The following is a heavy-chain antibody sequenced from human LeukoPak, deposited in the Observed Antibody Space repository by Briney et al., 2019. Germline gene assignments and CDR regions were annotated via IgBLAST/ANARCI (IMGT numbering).Heavy chain of an antibody. D-gene: IGHD3-10*01. Sequence: SATLSLTCTVSGGSISSYYWSWIRQPPGKGLEWIGYIYYSGSTNYNPSLKSRVTISVDTSKNQFSLKLSSVTAADTAVYYCASQGSGSMGFDPWGQGTLVTVSS. J-gene: IGHJ5*02. CDR2: IYYSGST. CDR3: ASQGSGSMGFDP. V-gene: IGHV4-59*07. CDR1: GGSISSYY.